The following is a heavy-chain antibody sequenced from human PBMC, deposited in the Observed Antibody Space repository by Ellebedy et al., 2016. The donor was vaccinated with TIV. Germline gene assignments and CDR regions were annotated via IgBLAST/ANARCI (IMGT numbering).Heavy chain of an antibody. CDR1: GYSFTSYW. Sequence: ASVKVSCKGSGYSFTSYWIGWVRQMPGKGLEWMGIIYPGDSDTRYSPSFQGQVTISADKSISTAYLQWSSLKASDTAMYYCARLMEQQKGGVWDYYYYYGMDVWGQGTTVTVSS. CDR3: ARLMEQQKGGVWDYYYYYGMDV. D-gene: IGHD6-13*01. J-gene: IGHJ6*02. CDR2: IYPGDSDT. V-gene: IGHV5-51*01.